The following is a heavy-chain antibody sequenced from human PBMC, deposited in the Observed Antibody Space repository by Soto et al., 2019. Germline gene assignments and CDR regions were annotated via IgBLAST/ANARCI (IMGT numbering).Heavy chain of an antibody. CDR3: AGNWNDGDDYFDY. CDR1: GYTFTGYY. CDR2: INPNSGGT. D-gene: IGHD1-1*01. J-gene: IGHJ4*02. Sequence: QVQLVQSGAEVKKPGASVKVSCKASGYTFTGYYMHWVRQAPGQGFEWMGWINPNSGGTNDAQKFQGRVTMTRDTSISTVYMELSRLRSDDTAVYYCAGNWNDGDDYFDYWGQGTLVTVSS. V-gene: IGHV1-2*02.